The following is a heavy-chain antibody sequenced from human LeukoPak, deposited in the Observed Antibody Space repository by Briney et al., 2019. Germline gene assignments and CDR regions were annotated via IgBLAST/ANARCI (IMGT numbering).Heavy chain of an antibody. V-gene: IGHV3-48*03. Sequence: RGSLRLSCAASGFTFSSCEMNWVRQAPGKGLEWVSYISSSGSTIYYADSVKGRFTISRDNAKNSLYLQMNSLRAEDTAVYYCARAGSGRSPDWFDPWGQGTLVTVSS. J-gene: IGHJ5*02. CDR3: ARAGSGRSPDWFDP. CDR1: GFTFSSCE. CDR2: ISSSGSTI. D-gene: IGHD1-26*01.